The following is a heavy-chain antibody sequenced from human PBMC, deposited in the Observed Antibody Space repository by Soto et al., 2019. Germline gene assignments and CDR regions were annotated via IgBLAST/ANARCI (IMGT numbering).Heavy chain of an antibody. D-gene: IGHD3-10*01. CDR2: TYYRSKWYN. V-gene: IGHV6-1*01. CDR1: GDSVSSNSAA. Sequence: PSQTLSLTCAISGDSVSSNSAAWNWIRQSPSRGLEWLGRTYYRSKWYNDYAVSVKSRITINPDTSKNQFSLQLNSVTPEDTAVYYCARDRGDVLLWFGSYFFDYWGQGTLVTVSS. J-gene: IGHJ4*02. CDR3: ARDRGDVLLWFGSYFFDY.